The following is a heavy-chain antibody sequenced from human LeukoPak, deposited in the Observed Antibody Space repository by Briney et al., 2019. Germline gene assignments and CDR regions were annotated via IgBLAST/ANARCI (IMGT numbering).Heavy chain of an antibody. CDR2: IYYSGST. V-gene: IGHV4-59*01. J-gene: IGHJ5*02. CDR1: GGSISSYY. CDR3: ATVGYCSSTSCYQDHNWFDP. Sequence: PSETLSLTCTVSGGSISSYYWSWIRQPPGKGLEWIGYIYYSGSTNYNPSPKSRVTISVDTSKNQFSLKLSSVTAADTAVYYCATVGYCSSTSCYQDHNWFDPWGQGTLVTVSS. D-gene: IGHD2-2*01.